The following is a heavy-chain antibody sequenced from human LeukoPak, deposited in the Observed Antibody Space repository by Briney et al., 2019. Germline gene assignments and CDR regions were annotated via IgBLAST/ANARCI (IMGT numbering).Heavy chain of an antibody. D-gene: IGHD6-6*01. CDR2: ISYDGSNK. CDR3: AKDGVQLVPHSFDY. V-gene: IGHV3-30-3*01. CDR1: GFTFSSYA. J-gene: IGHJ4*02. Sequence: GSLRLSCAASGFTFSSYAMHWVRQAPGKGLEWVAVISYDGSNKYYADSVKGRFTISRDNSKNTLYLQMNSLRAEDTAVYYCAKDGVQLVPHSFDYWGQGTLVTVSS.